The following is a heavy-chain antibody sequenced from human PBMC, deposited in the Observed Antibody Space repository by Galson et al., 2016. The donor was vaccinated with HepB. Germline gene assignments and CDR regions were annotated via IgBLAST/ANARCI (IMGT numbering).Heavy chain of an antibody. V-gene: IGHV4-31*03. D-gene: IGHD4-17*01. CDR1: GGSISSGIYY. Sequence: LSLTCTVSGGSISSGIYYWSWIRQHPGKGLEWIGYIYYSGSTYYNPSLKSRVTISVDTSKNQFSLKLSSVTAADTAVYYCARDAHYGDLRNDAFDIWGQGTMVTVSS. CDR3: ARDAHYGDLRNDAFDI. CDR2: IYYSGST. J-gene: IGHJ3*02.